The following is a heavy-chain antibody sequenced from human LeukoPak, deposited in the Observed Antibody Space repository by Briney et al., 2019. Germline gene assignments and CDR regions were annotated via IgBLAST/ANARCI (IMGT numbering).Heavy chain of an antibody. Sequence: SETLSLTCTVSGGSIRNYYWSWIRQPPGKGLEWIGYIYYSGSTNYNPSLRSRVTISMDTSKNQFSLKRSSVTAADTAVYYCATERDYGDFILWGQGTLVTVSS. D-gene: IGHD4-17*01. V-gene: IGHV4-59*01. CDR2: IYYSGST. CDR1: GGSIRNYY. CDR3: ATERDYGDFIL. J-gene: IGHJ4*02.